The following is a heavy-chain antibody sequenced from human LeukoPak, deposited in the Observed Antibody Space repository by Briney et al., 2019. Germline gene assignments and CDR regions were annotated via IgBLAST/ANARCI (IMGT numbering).Heavy chain of an antibody. D-gene: IGHD6-13*01. Sequence: EAGGALRLSCAASGFTFSNYAVHRVRQAPGKGLEWVAVISHDGSNKYYADSVKGRFTISRDNSMNTLFLQMNSLRAEDTAMYYCAASPKYSSSWYEYFEHWGQGALVSVSS. CDR2: ISHDGSNK. CDR3: AASPKYSSSWYEYFEH. J-gene: IGHJ1*01. CDR1: GFTFSNYA. V-gene: IGHV3-30*01.